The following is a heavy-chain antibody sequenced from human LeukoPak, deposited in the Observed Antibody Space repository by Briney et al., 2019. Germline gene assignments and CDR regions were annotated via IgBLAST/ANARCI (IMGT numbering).Heavy chain of an antibody. D-gene: IGHD6-6*01. CDR1: GFSLSTSGMC. CDR2: IDWDDDK. V-gene: IGHV2-70*11. Sequence: SGPTLVNPTQTLTLTCTFSGFSLSTSGMCVSWIRQPPGKALEWLARIDWDDDKYYSTSLKTRLTISKDTSKNQVALTMTNMDPVDTATYYCARTLSFEYSSSSEDRGQGTLVTVSS. CDR3: ARTLSFEYSSSSED. J-gene: IGHJ4*02.